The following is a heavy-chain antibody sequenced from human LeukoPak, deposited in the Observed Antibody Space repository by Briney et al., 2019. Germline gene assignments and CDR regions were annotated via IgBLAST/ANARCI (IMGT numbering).Heavy chain of an antibody. Sequence: PGGSLRLSCAASGFTFSNYAMTWVRQAPGKGLEWVSTITTGGGTTYYADSVKGRFSISRDNSKNTLYLQMNTLRAEDTAVYYCATAPLRGLDYYYMDVWGKGTTVTVSS. CDR1: GFTFSNYA. CDR3: ATAPLRGLDYYYMDV. J-gene: IGHJ6*03. V-gene: IGHV3-23*01. CDR2: ITTGGGTT. D-gene: IGHD4-17*01.